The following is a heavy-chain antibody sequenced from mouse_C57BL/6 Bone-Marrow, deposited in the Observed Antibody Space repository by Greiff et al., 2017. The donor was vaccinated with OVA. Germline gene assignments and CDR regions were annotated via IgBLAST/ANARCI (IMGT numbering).Heavy chain of an antibody. V-gene: IGHV14-2*01. CDR3: ARLLIYDGYYGYFDY. CDR2: IDPADGDT. CDR1: GFNIKDYY. J-gene: IGHJ2*01. D-gene: IGHD2-3*01. Sequence: VQLKESGAELVQPGASVKLSCTASGFNIKDYYMHWVKQRNEQGLEWIGRIDPADGDTKYAQQLQGKATITADTSSNTAFLQLSSLASEDTAVYYCARLLIYDGYYGYFDYWGQGTTLTVSS.